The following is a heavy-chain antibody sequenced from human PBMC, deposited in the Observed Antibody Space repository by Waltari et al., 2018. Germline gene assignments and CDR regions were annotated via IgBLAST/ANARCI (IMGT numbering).Heavy chain of an antibody. CDR3: ASSVEVYAFDI. V-gene: IGHV3-48*03. CDR2: ISSSGSSI. Sequence: EVQLVESGGGLVQPGGSLRLSCAASGFTFSSYEMRWVRQAPGKGVEWISEISSSGSSIDYADSVKDRFTISRDNAQNSLHLKMNSLRVEDTAVYYCASSVEVYAFDIWGRGTMVTVSS. D-gene: IGHD4-17*01. J-gene: IGHJ3*02. CDR1: GFTFSSYE.